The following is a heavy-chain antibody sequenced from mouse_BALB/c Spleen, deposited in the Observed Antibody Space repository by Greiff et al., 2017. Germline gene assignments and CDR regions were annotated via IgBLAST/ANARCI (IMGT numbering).Heavy chain of an antibody. Sequence: EVKLQESGAELVKPGASVKLSCTASGFNIKDTYTHWVKQRPEQGLEWIGRIDPANGNTKYDPKFQGKATITADTSSNTAYLQLSSLTSEDTAVYYCARRVAKDWYFDVWGAGTTVTVSS. CDR1: GFNIKDTY. CDR2: IDPANGNT. D-gene: IGHD1-1*02. CDR3: ARRVAKDWYFDV. J-gene: IGHJ1*01. V-gene: IGHV14-3*02.